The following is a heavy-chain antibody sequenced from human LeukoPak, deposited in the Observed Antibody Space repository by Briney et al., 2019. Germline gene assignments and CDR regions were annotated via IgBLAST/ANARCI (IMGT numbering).Heavy chain of an antibody. CDR2: ISYDGSKT. CDR1: GFTFNIYA. V-gene: IGHV3-30-3*02. J-gene: IGHJ4*02. CDR3: AKSWARLAVVADY. D-gene: IGHD3-16*01. Sequence: PGSSLRLFCAASGFTFNIYAMHWVRQAPGKGLEWVAVISYDGSKTYYADSVKGRFTISRDNSKNTLYLQMNSLRAEDTAVYYCAKSWARLAVVADYWGQGTLVTVSS.